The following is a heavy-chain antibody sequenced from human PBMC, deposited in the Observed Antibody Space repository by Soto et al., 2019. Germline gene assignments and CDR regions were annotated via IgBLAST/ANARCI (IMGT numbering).Heavy chain of an antibody. J-gene: IGHJ4*02. CDR2: INAGNGNT. CDR1: GYTFTSYA. Sequence: QVQLVQSGAEVKKPGASVKVSCKASGYTFTSYAMHWVRQAPGQRLEWMGWINAGNGNTKYSQKFQGRVTITRDPAASTAYMELSSLRSENTAVYYCARESIPRIAAGGYDYWGQGTLVTVSS. V-gene: IGHV1-3*01. D-gene: IGHD6-13*01. CDR3: ARESIPRIAAGGYDY.